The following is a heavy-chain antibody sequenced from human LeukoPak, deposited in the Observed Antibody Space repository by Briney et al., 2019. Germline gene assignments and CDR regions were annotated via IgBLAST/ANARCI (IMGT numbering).Heavy chain of an antibody. J-gene: IGHJ2*01. CDR2: IYYSGST. Sequence: SETLSLTCNVSGGSISSGGYYWSWIRQHPGKGLEWIGYIYYSGSTYYNPSLKSRVTISVDTSKNQFSLKLSFVTAADTAVYYCAREETGGYWYFDLWGRGTLVTVSS. CDR3: AREETGGYWYFDL. V-gene: IGHV4-31*03. D-gene: IGHD7-27*01. CDR1: GGSISSGGYY.